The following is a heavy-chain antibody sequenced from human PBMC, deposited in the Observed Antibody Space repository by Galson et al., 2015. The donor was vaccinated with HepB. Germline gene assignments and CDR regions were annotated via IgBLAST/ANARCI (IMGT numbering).Heavy chain of an antibody. CDR3: ASLPSYCSGGSCYSWATVVDGFDI. J-gene: IGHJ3*02. Sequence: TLSLTCTVSGGSISSGDYYWSWIRQPPGKGLEWIGYIYHSGSTYYNPSLKSRVAISVDTSKNQFSLKLSSVTAADTAVYYCASLPSYCSGGSCYSWATVVDGFDIWGQGTMVTVSS. CDR1: GGSISSGDYY. CDR2: IYHSGST. D-gene: IGHD2-15*01. V-gene: IGHV4-30-4*01.